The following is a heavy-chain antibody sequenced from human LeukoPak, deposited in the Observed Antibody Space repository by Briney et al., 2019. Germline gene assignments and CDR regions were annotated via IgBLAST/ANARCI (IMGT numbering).Heavy chain of an antibody. V-gene: IGHV1-24*01. Sequence: ASVKVSCKVSGYTLSQLSVQWVRQAPGKGLEWMGGFDPEEGETIFAQKLQGRVTVTEDTSTHTVYMELSSLRSEDTAVYYCAISRTYYYGAGSYCEWGQGTLVTVSS. CDR3: AISRTYYYGAGSYCE. J-gene: IGHJ4*02. CDR2: FDPEEGET. CDR1: GYTLSQLS. D-gene: IGHD3-10*01.